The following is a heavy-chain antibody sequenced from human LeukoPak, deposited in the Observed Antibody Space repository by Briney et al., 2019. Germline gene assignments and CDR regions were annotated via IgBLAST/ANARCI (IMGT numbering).Heavy chain of an antibody. CDR2: IIPIFGTA. V-gene: IGHV1-69*13. J-gene: IGHJ5*02. CDR3: AREGDILTGYSP. Sequence: SVKVSCKASGGTFSSYAISWVRQAPGQGLEWMGGIIPIFGTANYAQKFQGRVTITADESTSTAYMELSSLRSEDTAVYYCAREGDILTGYSPWGQGTLVTVSS. CDR1: GGTFSSYA. D-gene: IGHD3-9*01.